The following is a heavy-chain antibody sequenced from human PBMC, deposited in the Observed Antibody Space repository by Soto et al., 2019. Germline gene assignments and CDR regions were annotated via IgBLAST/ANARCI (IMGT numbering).Heavy chain of an antibody. Sequence: PSETLSLTCTVSGISVSTSDYYRGWVRQPPGKGLDWIGNIYYSGSTFYNPSLRSRVTLSVDTSKNQFSRRLNSVTAADTAVYFCAGFVVPASRNSDFDYWGQGTLVTVSS. J-gene: IGHJ4*02. CDR1: GISVSTSDYY. D-gene: IGHD2-15*01. V-gene: IGHV4-39*01. CDR3: AGFVVPASRNSDFDY. CDR2: IYYSGST.